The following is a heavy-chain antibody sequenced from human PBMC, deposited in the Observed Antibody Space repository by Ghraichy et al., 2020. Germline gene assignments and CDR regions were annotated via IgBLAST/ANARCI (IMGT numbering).Heavy chain of an antibody. J-gene: IGHJ6*02. V-gene: IGHV3-30-3*01. CDR3: ARELATRSPLLWFGELRRPYYYGMDV. CDR1: GFTFSSYA. Sequence: GGSLRLSCAASGFTFSSYAMHWVRQAPGKGLERVAVISYDGSNKYYADSVKGRFTIFRDNSKNTLYLQMNSLRAEDTAVYYCARELATRSPLLWFGELRRPYYYGMDVWGQGTTVTVSS. D-gene: IGHD3-10*01. CDR2: ISYDGSNK.